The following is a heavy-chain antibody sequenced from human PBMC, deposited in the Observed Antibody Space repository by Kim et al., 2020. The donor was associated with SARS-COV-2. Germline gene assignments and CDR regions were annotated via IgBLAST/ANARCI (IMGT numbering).Heavy chain of an antibody. D-gene: IGHD3-10*01. Sequence: GGSLRLSCAASGFTFSAHWMHWVRQVPGKGLVWVSRIINDGSYTSYADAVKGRFTISRDNAKNTLYLQINSLRVEDTAIYFCVRDSLRGVNYNYDWGQGTLVTVSS. CDR2: IINDGSYT. V-gene: IGHV3-74*01. CDR1: GFTFSAHW. J-gene: IGHJ4*02. CDR3: VRDSLRGVNYNYD.